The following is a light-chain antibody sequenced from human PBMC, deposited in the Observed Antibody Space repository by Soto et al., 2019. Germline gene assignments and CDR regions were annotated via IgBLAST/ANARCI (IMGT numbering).Light chain of an antibody. CDR2: GAS. V-gene: IGKV3-20*01. J-gene: IGKJ3*01. CDR3: QQYGSSPFT. CDR1: QSVTINY. Sequence: EIVLTQSPGTLSLSPGERATLSCRASQSVTINYLAWYQQKPGQAPRLLVYGASTRATGIPDRFSGSGSGTDFTLTINRLEPEDFAVYYCQQYGSSPFTFGPGTEVDIK.